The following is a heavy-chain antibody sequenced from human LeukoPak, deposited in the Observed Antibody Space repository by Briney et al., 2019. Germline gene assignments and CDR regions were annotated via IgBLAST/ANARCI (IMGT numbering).Heavy chain of an antibody. CDR1: ADSFSSHY. J-gene: IGHJ3*02. Sequence: SETLSLTCAVSADSFSSHYWTWIRQPPGKGLEWIGYISYIGNTNYNPSLKSRVTISIDTSKNQFSLKLSSVTAADTAVYYCARDLVTVTKGFDIWGQGTMVTVSS. CDR2: ISYIGNT. CDR3: ARDLVTVTKGFDI. D-gene: IGHD4-17*01. V-gene: IGHV4-59*11.